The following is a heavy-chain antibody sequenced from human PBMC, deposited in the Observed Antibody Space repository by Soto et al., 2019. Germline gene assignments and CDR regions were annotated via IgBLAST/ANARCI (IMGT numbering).Heavy chain of an antibody. D-gene: IGHD5-12*01. CDR1: GDSVSSNSAA. J-gene: IGHJ6*02. CDR2: TYYRSKWYN. V-gene: IGHV6-1*01. CDR3: ARAPLIVATSSFYYYYGMDV. Sequence: RSQTLSLTCAISGDSVSSNSAAWNWIRQSPSRGLEWLGRTYYRSKWYNDYAVSVKSRITINPDTSKNQFSLQLNSVTPEDTAVYYCARAPLIVATSSFYYYYGMDVWGQGTTVTVSS.